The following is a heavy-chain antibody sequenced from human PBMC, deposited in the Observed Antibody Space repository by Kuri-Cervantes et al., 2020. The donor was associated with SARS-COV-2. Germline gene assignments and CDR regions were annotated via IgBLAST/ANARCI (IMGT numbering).Heavy chain of an antibody. V-gene: IGHV3-30-3*01. J-gene: IGHJ5*02. Sequence: GGSLRLSCAASGFTFSSYAMHWVRQAPGKGLEWVAVISYDGSNKYYADSVKGRFTISRDNSKNTLYLQMNSLRAEDTAVYYCARDTPTLVRGVVSDRWLDPWGQGTLVTVSS. D-gene: IGHD3-10*01. CDR2: ISYDGSNK. CDR1: GFTFSSYA. CDR3: ARDTPTLVRGVVSDRWLDP.